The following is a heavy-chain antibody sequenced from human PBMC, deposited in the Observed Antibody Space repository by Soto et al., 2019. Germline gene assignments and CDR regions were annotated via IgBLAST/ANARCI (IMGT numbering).Heavy chain of an antibody. V-gene: IGHV3-53*01. CDR1: GVTVSTNY. J-gene: IGHJ6*02. D-gene: IGHD2-2*01. CDR3: ARKPPAAIQGWAYGMDV. Sequence: WGSLRLSCVASGVTVSTNYLSWVRQVPGKGLEWVSVLHGSGSTSYADSVKGRFTISRDNARNTFYLQMNSLRVEDTAVYYCARKPPAAIQGWAYGMDVWGQGTTVTVSS. CDR2: LHGSGST.